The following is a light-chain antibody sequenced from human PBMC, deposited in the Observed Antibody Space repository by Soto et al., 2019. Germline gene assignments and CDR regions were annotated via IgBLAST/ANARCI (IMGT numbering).Light chain of an antibody. CDR1: EGIGND. CDR2: AAS. J-gene: IGKJ5*01. CDR3: LQYKNSPMT. Sequence: DIQMTQSPSSLSASLGDRVTITCRASEGIGNDLGWYQQKPGKAPKRLIFAASSLQSGVPSRFSGSGSGTEFTLTISSLQPEDFATYYCLQYKNSPMTFGQGTRLEIK. V-gene: IGKV1-17*01.